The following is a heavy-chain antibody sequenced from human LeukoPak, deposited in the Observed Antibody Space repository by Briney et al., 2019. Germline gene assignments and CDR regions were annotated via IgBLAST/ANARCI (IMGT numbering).Heavy chain of an antibody. J-gene: IGHJ4*02. CDR1: RDTLTAFS. CDR2: FDPEDGET. D-gene: IGHD3-22*01. CDR3: ATRRYYDSSGYYSGVVDY. V-gene: IGHV1-24*01. Sequence: ASVKVSCNGSRDTLTAFSMHWVRQAPGKGLEWMGGFDPEDGETIYAQKFQGRVTMTEDTSTDTAYMELSSLRSEDTAVYYCATRRYYDSSGYYSGVVDYWGQGTLVTVSS.